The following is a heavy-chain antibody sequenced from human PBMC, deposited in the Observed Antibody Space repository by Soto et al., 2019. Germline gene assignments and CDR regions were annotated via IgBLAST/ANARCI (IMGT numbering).Heavy chain of an antibody. Sequence: QVQLVQSGAEVKRPGSSVKVSCKISGGTFSNGAFSWVRQAPGQGLEWMGGIIPLFGTPSYAQKFQGRVTVTADESSSTVYMELSSLTSEDTAIYYCARGDIVAIFGMDVWGQGTTVTVSS. CDR1: GGTFSNGA. V-gene: IGHV1-69*01. D-gene: IGHD5-12*01. CDR2: IIPLFGTP. J-gene: IGHJ6*02. CDR3: ARGDIVAIFGMDV.